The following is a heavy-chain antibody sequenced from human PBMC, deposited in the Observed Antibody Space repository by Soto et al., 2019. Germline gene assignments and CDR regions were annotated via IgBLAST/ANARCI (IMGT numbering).Heavy chain of an antibody. CDR3: ARDKITGLFDY. D-gene: IGHD2-8*02. CDR2: IYYSGST. Sequence: SETLSLTCTVSGGSISSYYWSWIRQPPGKGLEWMGYIYYSGSTNYNPSLKSRVTISVDTSKNQFSLKLSSVTAADTAVYYCARDKITGLFDYWGQGTLVTVSS. CDR1: GGSISSYY. V-gene: IGHV4-59*12. J-gene: IGHJ4*02.